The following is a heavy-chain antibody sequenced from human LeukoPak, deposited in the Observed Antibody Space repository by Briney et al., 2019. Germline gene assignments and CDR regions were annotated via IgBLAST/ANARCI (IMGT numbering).Heavy chain of an antibody. J-gene: IGHJ4*02. V-gene: IGHV3-21*01. D-gene: IGHD6-19*01. CDR3: ASELGPYASGSSFDY. CDR1: GFTFGSYN. CDR2: ISGSSTYI. Sequence: GGSLRLSCAASGFTFGSYNMNWVRQAPGKGLEWVSSISGSSTYIYYADSVKGRFTISRDNAKNSLYLQLNSLRPEDTAVYYCASELGPYASGSSFDYWGQGALVIVSS.